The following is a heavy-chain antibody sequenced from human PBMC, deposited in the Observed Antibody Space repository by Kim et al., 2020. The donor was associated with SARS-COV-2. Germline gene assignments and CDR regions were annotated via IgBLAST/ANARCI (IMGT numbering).Heavy chain of an antibody. V-gene: IGHV4-39*01. CDR1: GGSISSSSYY. J-gene: IGHJ5*02. D-gene: IGHD5-18*01. CDR2: IYYSGST. CDR3: ARHKQGYTAMVPGWFDP. Sequence: SETLSLTCTVSGGSISSSSYYWGWIRQPPGKGLEWIGSIYYSGSTYYNPSLKSRVTISVDTSKNQFSLKLSSVTAADTAVYYCARHKQGYTAMVPGWFDPWGQGTLVTVSS.